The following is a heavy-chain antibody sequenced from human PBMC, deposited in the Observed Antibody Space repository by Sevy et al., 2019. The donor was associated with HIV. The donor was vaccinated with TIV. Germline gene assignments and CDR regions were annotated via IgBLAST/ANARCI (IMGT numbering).Heavy chain of an antibody. Sequence: GGSLRLSCAASGFTFSDYRMHWVRQAPGKGLEWVAVISYDGKNNKYNADSVKGRFTISRDNSKNTVYRQMNSLRAEDTAKYYCARDRGEILSSAFDYWGQGTLVTVSS. D-gene: IGHD3-16*01. J-gene: IGHJ4*02. V-gene: IGHV3-30*04. CDR2: ISYDGKNNK. CDR1: GFTFSDYR. CDR3: ARDRGEILSSAFDY.